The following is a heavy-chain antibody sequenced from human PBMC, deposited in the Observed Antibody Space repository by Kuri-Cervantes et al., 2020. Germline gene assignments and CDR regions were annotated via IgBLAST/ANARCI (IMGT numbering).Heavy chain of an antibody. J-gene: IGHJ4*02. CDR3: ARGAEVTSFDY. CDR1: GYTFSDYG. D-gene: IGHD3-10*01. CDR2: INPSGGST. Sequence: ASVKVSCKASGYTFSDYGVSWVRQAPGQGLEWMGIINPSGGSTSYAQKFQGRVTMTRDTSTSTVYMELSSLRSEDTAVYYCARGAEVTSFDYWGQGTLVTVSS. V-gene: IGHV1-46*01.